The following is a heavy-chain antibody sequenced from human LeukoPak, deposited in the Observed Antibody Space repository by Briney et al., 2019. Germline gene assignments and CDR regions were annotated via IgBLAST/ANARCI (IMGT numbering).Heavy chain of an antibody. V-gene: IGHV3-21*01. CDR2: ISSSSSYI. CDR3: ARVGYTSGWYRN. Sequence: GGSLRLSCAASGFTFSSYGMHWVRQAPGKGLEWVSSISSSSSYIYYADSVKGRFTISRDNAKNSLYLQMNSLRAEDTAVYYCARVGYTSGWYRNWGQGTLVTVSS. D-gene: IGHD6-19*01. J-gene: IGHJ4*02. CDR1: GFTFSSYG.